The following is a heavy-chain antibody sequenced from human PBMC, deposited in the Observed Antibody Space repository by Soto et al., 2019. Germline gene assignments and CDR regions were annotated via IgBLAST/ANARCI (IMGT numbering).Heavy chain of an antibody. J-gene: IGHJ4*02. CDR1: GGTFSSYA. CDR3: ARGNDFWSGPGTHFDY. D-gene: IGHD3-3*01. CDR2: IIPIFGTA. V-gene: IGHV1-69*13. Sequence: SVKVSCKASGGTFSSYAISWVRQAPGQGLEWMGGIIPIFGTANYAQKFQGRVTITADESTSTAYMELSSLRSEDTAVYYCARGNDFWSGPGTHFDYWGQGTLVTVST.